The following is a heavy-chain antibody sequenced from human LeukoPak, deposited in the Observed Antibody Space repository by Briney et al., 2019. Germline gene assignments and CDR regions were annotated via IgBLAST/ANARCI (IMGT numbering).Heavy chain of an antibody. J-gene: IGHJ4*02. D-gene: IGHD2-21*01. V-gene: IGHV3-43D*03. CDR1: GFTFDDYA. Sequence: GGSLRPSCAASGFTFDDYAMHWVRQAPGKGLEWVSLISWDGGSTYYADSVKGRFTISRDNARKSLYLQMNSLRAEDTAVYYCARDSPNEGMLWWSIDYWGQGTLVTVSS. CDR2: ISWDGGST. CDR3: ARDSPNEGMLWWSIDY.